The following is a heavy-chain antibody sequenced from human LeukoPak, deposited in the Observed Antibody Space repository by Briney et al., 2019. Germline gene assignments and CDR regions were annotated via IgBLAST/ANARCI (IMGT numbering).Heavy chain of an antibody. CDR2: IIPIFGTA. D-gene: IGHD3-22*01. CDR3: ARLGGYYYDSSGYGPFDY. Sequence: ASVKVSCKASGGTFSSYAISWVRQAPGQGLEWMGGIIPIFGTANHAQKFQGRVTITTDESTSTAYMELSSLRSEDTAVYYCARLGGYYYDSSGYGPFDYWGQGTLVTVSS. V-gene: IGHV1-69*05. J-gene: IGHJ4*02. CDR1: GGTFSSYA.